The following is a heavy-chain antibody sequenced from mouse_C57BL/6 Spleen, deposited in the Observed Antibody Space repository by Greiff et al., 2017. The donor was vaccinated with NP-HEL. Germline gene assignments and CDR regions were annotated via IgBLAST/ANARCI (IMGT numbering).Heavy chain of an antibody. CDR1: GYTFTSYW. D-gene: IGHD2-3*01. CDR2: INPSNGGT. V-gene: IGHV1-53*01. CDR3: ARWWLLGYFDY. J-gene: IGHJ2*01. Sequence: QVQLKEPGTELVKPGASVKLSCKASGYTFTSYWMHWVKQRPGQGLEWIGNINPSNGGTNYNEKFKSKATLTVDKSSSTAYMQLSSLTSEDSAVYYCARWWLLGYFDYWGQGTTLTVSS.